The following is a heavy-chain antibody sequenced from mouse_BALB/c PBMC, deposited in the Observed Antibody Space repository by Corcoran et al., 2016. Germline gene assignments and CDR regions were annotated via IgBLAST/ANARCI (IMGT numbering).Heavy chain of an antibody. D-gene: IGHD1-1*01. CDR3: ASPVVGDAMDY. CDR2: INPYNDGT. J-gene: IGHJ4*01. CDR1: GYTFTSYV. V-gene: IGHV1S136*01. Sequence: EVQLQQSGPELVKPGASVKMSCKASGYTFTSYVMHWVKQKPGQGLEWIGYINPYNDGTKYNEKFKGKATLTSDKSSSTAYMELSSLTSEDSAVYYCASPVVGDAMDYWGQGTSVTVSS.